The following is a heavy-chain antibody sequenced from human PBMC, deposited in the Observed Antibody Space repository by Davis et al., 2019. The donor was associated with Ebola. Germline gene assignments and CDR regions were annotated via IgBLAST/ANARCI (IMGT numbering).Heavy chain of an antibody. Sequence: GESLKISCAVSGFTVTNYAMSWVRQAPGKGLEWVSSVFHTGDSTHYADSVKGRFTISRDNAKSTLYLQMNSLTAEDTAVYYCVRTTYGAPEYWGQGTLVTVSS. D-gene: IGHD1-7*01. CDR3: VRTTYGAPEY. V-gene: IGHV3-23*05. CDR2: VFHTGDST. CDR1: GFTVTNYA. J-gene: IGHJ4*02.